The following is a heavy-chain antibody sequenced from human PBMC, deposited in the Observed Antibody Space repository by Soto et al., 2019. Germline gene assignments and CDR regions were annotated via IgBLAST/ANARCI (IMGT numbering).Heavy chain of an antibody. CDR3: ARKYCSGGSCYNPLDY. CDR1: GGSFSGYY. D-gene: IGHD2-15*01. J-gene: IGHJ4*02. Sequence: SETMSLTCAVYGGSFSGYYWSWIRQPPGKGLEWIGEINHSGSTNYDPSLKSRVTISVDTSKNQFSLKLSSVTAADTAVYYCARKYCSGGSCYNPLDYWGQGTLVT. V-gene: IGHV4-34*01. CDR2: INHSGST.